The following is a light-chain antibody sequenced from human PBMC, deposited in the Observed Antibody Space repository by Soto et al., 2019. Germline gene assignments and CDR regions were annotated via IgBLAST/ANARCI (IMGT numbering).Light chain of an antibody. J-gene: IGKJ3*01. CDR3: QQYHSLPTT. V-gene: IGKV3-20*01. CDR2: GAS. Sequence: EIVLTQSPGTLSLSPGERATLSCRASQSITTTYLAWYQQKPGQAPRLLIYGASNRATGIPDRFSGSGSGTDFTLTISRLEPEDFTVYYCQQYHSLPTTFGPGTKVYI. CDR1: QSITTTY.